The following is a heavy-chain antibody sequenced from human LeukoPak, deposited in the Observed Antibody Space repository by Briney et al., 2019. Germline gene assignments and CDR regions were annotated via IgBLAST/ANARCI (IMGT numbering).Heavy chain of an antibody. CDR1: GYTFTGYY. D-gene: IGHD4-17*01. J-gene: IGHJ6*02. CDR3: ARSDTVYYYGMDV. CDR2: INPNSGGT. Sequence: ASVKVSCTASGYTFTGYYMHWVRQAPGQGLEWMGWINPNSGGTNYAQKFQGWVTMTRDTSISTAYMELSRLRSDDTAVYYCARSDTVYYYGMDVWGQGTTVTVSS. V-gene: IGHV1-2*04.